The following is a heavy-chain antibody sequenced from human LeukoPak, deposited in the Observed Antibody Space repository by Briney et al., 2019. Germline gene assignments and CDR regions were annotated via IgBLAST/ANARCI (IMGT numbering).Heavy chain of an antibody. V-gene: IGHV3-15*01. CDR2: IKSKTDGGTT. CDR1: GFTFSNAW. D-gene: IGHD1-20*01. CDR3: ARYTWSDRRGALDV. Sequence: PGGSLRLSCAASGFTFSNAWMTWVRQAPGKGLEWLGRIKSKTDGGTTAYAAPVKGRFTISRDDSRNTLYLHMNSLRDEDTAVYYCARYTWSDRRGALDVWGQGTTVTVSS. J-gene: IGHJ6*02.